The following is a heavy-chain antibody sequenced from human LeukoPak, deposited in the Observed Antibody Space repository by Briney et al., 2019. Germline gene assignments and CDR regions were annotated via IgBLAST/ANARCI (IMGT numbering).Heavy chain of an antibody. J-gene: IGHJ2*01. Sequence: ASVKVSCKASGYTFTSYGISWVRQAPGQGLEWMGWISAYNGNTNYAQKLQGRVTMTTDTSTSTAYMELRSLRSDDTAVYYCARAQASIAARRRGWYFDLWGRGTLVTVSS. CDR3: ARAQASIAARRRGWYFDL. CDR1: GYTFTSYG. V-gene: IGHV1-18*01. CDR2: ISAYNGNT. D-gene: IGHD6-6*01.